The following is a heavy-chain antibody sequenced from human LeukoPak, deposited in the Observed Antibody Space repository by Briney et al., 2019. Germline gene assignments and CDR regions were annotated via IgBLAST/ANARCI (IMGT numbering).Heavy chain of an antibody. CDR2: ISGSGGAI. Sequence: GGSLRLSCAASGFTFSTYEMNWVRQAPGKGLEWVSHISGSGGAIYYADSVKGRFTISRDNAKNSLYLQMNSLRAEDTAVYYCARRYCSSTTGTLDYWGQGTLVTVSS. CDR1: GFTFSTYE. D-gene: IGHD2-2*01. J-gene: IGHJ4*02. CDR3: ARRYCSSTTGTLDY. V-gene: IGHV3-48*03.